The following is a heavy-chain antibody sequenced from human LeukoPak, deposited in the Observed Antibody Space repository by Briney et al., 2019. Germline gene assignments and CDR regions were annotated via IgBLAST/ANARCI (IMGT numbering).Heavy chain of an antibody. V-gene: IGHV4-4*07. Sequence: SETLSLTCTVSGGSISSYYWGWIRQPAGKGLEWIGRIYTSGSTNYSPSLKSRVTMSVDTSKNQFSLKLSSVTAADTAVYYCARDRGWELEYNWFDPWGQGTLVTVSS. D-gene: IGHD1-26*01. CDR1: GGSISSYY. J-gene: IGHJ5*02. CDR2: IYTSGST. CDR3: ARDRGWELEYNWFDP.